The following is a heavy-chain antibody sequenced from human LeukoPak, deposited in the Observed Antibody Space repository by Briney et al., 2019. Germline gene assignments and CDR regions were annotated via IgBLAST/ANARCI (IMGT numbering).Heavy chain of an antibody. CDR1: GYTFTGYY. J-gene: IGHJ4*02. D-gene: IGHD3-22*01. V-gene: IGHV1-2*02. Sequence: ASVKVSCKASGYTFTGYYMHWVRQAPGQGLEWMGWINPNSGGTNYAQKFQGRVSMTRDTSISTAYMELSRLRSDDTAVYYCASGDYYDSSGYYYFWGQGTLVTVSS. CDR3: ASGDYYDSSGYYYF. CDR2: INPNSGGT.